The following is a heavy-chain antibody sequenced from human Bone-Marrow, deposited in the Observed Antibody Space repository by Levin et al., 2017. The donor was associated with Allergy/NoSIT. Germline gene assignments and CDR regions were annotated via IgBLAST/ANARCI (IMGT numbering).Heavy chain of an antibody. D-gene: IGHD2-8*02. CDR2: ISVRGINT. CDR1: GFTFSSYA. J-gene: IGHJ4*02. CDR3: AKDVNRVEEYCTGGRCFAFDY. Sequence: GESLKISCATSGFTFSSYAMSWVRQAPGKGLEWVAAISVRGINTYYAESVKGRFTMSRDNSKKTVYLQMNSLRVEDTDMYFCAKDVNRVEEYCTGGRCFAFDYWGQGTLATVSS. V-gene: IGHV3-23*01.